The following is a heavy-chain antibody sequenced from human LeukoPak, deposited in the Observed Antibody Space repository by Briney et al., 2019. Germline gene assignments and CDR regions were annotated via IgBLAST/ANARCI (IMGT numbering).Heavy chain of an antibody. CDR3: ARALGVGATTQDWFDP. CDR1: GGSISSYY. J-gene: IGHJ5*02. CDR2: IYTSGST. Sequence: SETLSLTCTVSGGSISSYYWIWIRQPAGKGLEWIGHIYTSGSTNYNPSLKSRVTMSVDTYKNQFSLKLSSVTPAATAVYYCARALGVGATTQDWFDPCGQGTLVTASS. D-gene: IGHD1-26*01. V-gene: IGHV4-4*07.